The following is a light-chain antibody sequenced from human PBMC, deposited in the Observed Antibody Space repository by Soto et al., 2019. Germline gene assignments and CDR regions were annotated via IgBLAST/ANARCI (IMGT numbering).Light chain of an antibody. V-gene: IGKV3-15*01. CDR2: GAS. J-gene: IGKJ4*01. CDR1: QSVSSN. Sequence: EIVMTQSPATLSVSPGERATLSCRASQSVSSNLAWYQQKPGQAPRLLIYGASTRATGIPARFSGSGSGTEFTLTVSSLQSEAFAVYYCQQYNNWPPLTFGGGTKVPIK. CDR3: QQYNNWPPLT.